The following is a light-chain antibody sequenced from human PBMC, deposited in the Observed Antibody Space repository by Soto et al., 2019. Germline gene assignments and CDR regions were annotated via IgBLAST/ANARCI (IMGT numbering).Light chain of an antibody. J-gene: IGLJ3*02. CDR2: GNS. V-gene: IGLV1-40*01. Sequence: QPVLTQPPSVSGAPGQRVTISCTGSSSNIGAGYDVHWYQQLPGTAPKLPIYGNSNRPSGVPDRFSDSKSGTSASLAITGLRAEDEADYYCQSYDSSLSGWVFGGGTKLTVL. CDR3: QSYDSSLSGWV. CDR1: SSNIGAGYD.